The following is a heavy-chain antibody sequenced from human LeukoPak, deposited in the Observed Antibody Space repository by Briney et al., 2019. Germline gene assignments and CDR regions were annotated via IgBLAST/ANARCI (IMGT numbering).Heavy chain of an antibody. J-gene: IGHJ4*02. V-gene: IGHV4-34*01. CDR2: INHSGST. Sequence: SETLSLTCTVYGGSFSGYYWSWIRQPQGKGLEWIGEINHSGSTNYNPSLKSRVTISVDTSKNQFSLKLSSVTAADTAVYYCARAATVEYWGQGTLVTVSS. CDR1: GGSFSGYY. CDR3: ARAATVEY. D-gene: IGHD4-17*01.